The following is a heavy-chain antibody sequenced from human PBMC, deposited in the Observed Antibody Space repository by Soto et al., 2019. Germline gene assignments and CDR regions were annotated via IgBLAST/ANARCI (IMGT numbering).Heavy chain of an antibody. CDR2: INHSGST. CDR3: ARANILTGFYVTYFDH. D-gene: IGHD3-9*01. CDR1: GGSFSGYY. J-gene: IGHJ2*01. V-gene: IGHV4-34*01. Sequence: QVQLHQWGAGLLKPSETLSLTCGVTGGSFSGYYWSWIRQPPGKGLEWIGDINHSGSTNYNPSFKSRLTISVDTSKNQFSLKLTSVTAADTAVYYCARANILTGFYVTYFDHWGRGILVTVSS.